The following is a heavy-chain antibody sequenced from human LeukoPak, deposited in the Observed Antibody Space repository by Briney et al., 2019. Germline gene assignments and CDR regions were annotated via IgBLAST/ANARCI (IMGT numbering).Heavy chain of an antibody. CDR2: ISGSGSYI. CDR1: GFTFSSYS. V-gene: IGHV3-21*01. CDR3: ARVTRSPFGWFDP. D-gene: IGHD4-17*01. J-gene: IGHJ5*02. Sequence: GGSLRLSCAASGFTFSSYSMNWVRQAPGKGLEWVSSISGSGSYIYYADSVKGRFTISTDNAKNSPYLQMNSLRAEDTAVYYCARVTRSPFGWFDPWGQGTLVTVSS.